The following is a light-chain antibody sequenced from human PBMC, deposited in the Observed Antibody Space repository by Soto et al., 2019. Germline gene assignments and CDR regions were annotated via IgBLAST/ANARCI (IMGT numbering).Light chain of an antibody. CDR1: SSDVGGYDY. J-gene: IGLJ1*01. CDR2: EVS. Sequence: QSVLTQPASVSGSPGQSITISCTGTSSDVGGYDYVSWYQLHPGKAPKPMVFEVSNRPSGVSYRFSGSKSRNTASLTISGLQAEDEADYFCSSYSISTAYLFGTGTKVTVL. CDR3: SSYSISTAYL. V-gene: IGLV2-14*01.